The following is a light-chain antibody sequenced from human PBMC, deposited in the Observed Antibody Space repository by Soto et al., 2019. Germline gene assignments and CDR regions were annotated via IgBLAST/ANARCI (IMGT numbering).Light chain of an antibody. J-gene: IGKJ4*01. CDR1: QGISSY. CDR3: QQYGSSPRLT. V-gene: IGKV1-9*01. Sequence: IQLTQSPSSLSASVGDRVTITCRASQGISSYLAWYQQKPGRAPKLLIYTASTLQSGVPLRFSGSGSGTDFILTISSLQPEDFAVYYCQQYGSSPRLTFGGGTKVDIK. CDR2: TAS.